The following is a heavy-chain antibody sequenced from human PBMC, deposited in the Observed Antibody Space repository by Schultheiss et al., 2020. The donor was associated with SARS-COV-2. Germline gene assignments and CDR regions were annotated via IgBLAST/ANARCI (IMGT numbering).Heavy chain of an antibody. D-gene: IGHD6-19*01. CDR1: GFTFSSYW. CDR3: AKKGSSGWYGKYYFDY. J-gene: IGHJ4*02. Sequence: GESLKISCAASGFTFSSYWMHWVRQAPGKGLEWVAVISYDGSNKYYADSVKGRFTISRDNSKNTVYLQMNSLRAEDTAVYYCAKKGSSGWYGKYYFDYWGQGTLVTVSS. CDR2: ISYDGSNK. V-gene: IGHV3-30*18.